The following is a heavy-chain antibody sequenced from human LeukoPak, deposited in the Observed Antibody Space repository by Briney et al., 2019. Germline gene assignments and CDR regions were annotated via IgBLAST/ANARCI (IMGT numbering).Heavy chain of an antibody. CDR1: GFSLTASGVGVG. J-gene: IGHJ4*02. V-gene: IGHV2-5*02. Sequence: SGPTLVNPTQTLTLTCTFSGFSLTASGVGVGVAWIRQPPGKALEWLALIYWDDDRRYSPSLESRLTITKVASNSQVVLAMTNMDPVDTGTYYCVHILYYDRSQVGFDYWGQGALVTVSS. CDR2: IYWDDDR. D-gene: IGHD3-22*01. CDR3: VHILYYDRSQVGFDY.